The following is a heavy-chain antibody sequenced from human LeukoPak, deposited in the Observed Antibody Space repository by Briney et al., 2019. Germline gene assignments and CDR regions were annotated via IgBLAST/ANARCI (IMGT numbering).Heavy chain of an antibody. J-gene: IGHJ3*02. CDR1: GGSFSGYY. CDR3: ARVEMATDAFDI. CDR2: IYYSGST. D-gene: IGHD5-24*01. V-gene: IGHV4-31*11. Sequence: SETLSLTCAVYGGSFSGYYWSWIRQHPGKGLEWIGYIYYSGSTYYNPSLKSRVTISVDTSKNQFSLKLSSVTAADTAVYYCARVEMATDAFDIWDQGTMVTVSS.